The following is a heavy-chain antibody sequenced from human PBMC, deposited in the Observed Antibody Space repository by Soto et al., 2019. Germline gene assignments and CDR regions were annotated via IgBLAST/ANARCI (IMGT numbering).Heavy chain of an antibody. CDR2: ISAYNGNT. CDR3: ARDDATLNLPSSSWFYYYYGMDV. J-gene: IGHJ6*02. CDR1: GYTFTSYG. D-gene: IGHD6-13*01. V-gene: IGHV1-18*01. Sequence: QVQLVQSGAEVKKPGASVKVSCKASGYTFTSYGISWVRQAPGQGLEWMGWISAYNGNTNYAQKLQGRVTMTTDTSTSTAYMELRSLRSDDTAVYYCARDDATLNLPSSSWFYYYYGMDVWGQGTTVTVSS.